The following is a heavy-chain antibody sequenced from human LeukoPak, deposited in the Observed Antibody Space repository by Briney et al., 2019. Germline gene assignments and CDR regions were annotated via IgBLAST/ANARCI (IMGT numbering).Heavy chain of an antibody. Sequence: GASLRLSCAASGVTFTIHWFHWGRQAPGQGLVWVSRITDGTTTIYADSVKGRFTISRDSTKSTLYLQMNSLRAEGTAVYYWARGGAVDYYGPYYFDYWGQGTLVTVSS. J-gene: IGHJ4*02. V-gene: IGHV3-74*01. D-gene: IGHD3-10*01. CDR1: GVTFTIHW. CDR3: ARGGAVDYYGPYYFDY. CDR2: ITDGTTT.